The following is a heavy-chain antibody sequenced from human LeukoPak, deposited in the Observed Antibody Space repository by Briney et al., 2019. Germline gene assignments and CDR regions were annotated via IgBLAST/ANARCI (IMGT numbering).Heavy chain of an antibody. V-gene: IGHV1-18*01. J-gene: IGHJ4*02. CDR3: AVRNTSSWSPFDF. CDR1: GYTFTNYG. CDR2: ISAYNGDT. Sequence: GASVTVSCKASGYTFTNYGISWVRQAPGQGLEWMGWISAYNGDTNYAQKLQGRVTMTTDTSTSTAYMELKSLRSDVTAIYYCAVRNTSSWSPFDFWGQGTLVTVSS. D-gene: IGHD6-13*01.